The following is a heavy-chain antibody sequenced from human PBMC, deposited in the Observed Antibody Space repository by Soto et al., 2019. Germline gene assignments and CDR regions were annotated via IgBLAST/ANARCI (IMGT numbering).Heavy chain of an antibody. V-gene: IGHV2-5*02. D-gene: IGHD6-19*01. CDR3: AHVRGLEQWLYRLDH. CDR1: GFSLTTTGVG. Sequence: QITLKESGPSLVKPTQTLTLTCTFSGFSLTTTGVGVVWIRQPPGKALEWLALIYWDDDKHSSPSLTSRLTVTKDNTKNPVVLTLTNVDPADTGTYFCAHVRGLEQWLYRLDHWGQGTLVTVSS. CDR2: IYWDDDK. J-gene: IGHJ4*02.